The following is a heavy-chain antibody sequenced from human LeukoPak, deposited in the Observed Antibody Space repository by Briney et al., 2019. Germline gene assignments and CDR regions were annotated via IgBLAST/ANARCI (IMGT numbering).Heavy chain of an antibody. J-gene: IGHJ4*02. CDR3: AKGSYYDSSGSFYFDY. CDR1: GFTFSSYA. V-gene: IGHV3-23*01. Sequence: GSLRLSCAASGFTFSSYAMSWVRQAPGKGLEWVSGISGSGDNTYYADSVKGRFTISRDNSKNTLYVQVNSLGTEDTAAYYCAKGSYYDSSGSFYFDYWGQGTLVTVSS. D-gene: IGHD3-22*01. CDR2: ISGSGDNT.